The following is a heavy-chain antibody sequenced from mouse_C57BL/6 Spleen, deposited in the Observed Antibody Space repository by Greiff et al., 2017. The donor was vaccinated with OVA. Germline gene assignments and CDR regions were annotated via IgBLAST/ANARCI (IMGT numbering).Heavy chain of an antibody. J-gene: IGHJ2*01. CDR2: IRLKSDNSAT. D-gene: IGHD1-1*01. CDR3: PYGSSSLDY. CDR1: GFTFSNYW. Sequence: EVKLEESGGGLVQPGGSMKLSCVASGFTFSNYWMNWVRQSPEKGLEWVAQIRLKSDNSATHYAVSVKGRFTNSRYESKSSVYLQMNNLRAEDTGIYYCPYGSSSLDYWGQGTTLTVSS. V-gene: IGHV6-3*01.